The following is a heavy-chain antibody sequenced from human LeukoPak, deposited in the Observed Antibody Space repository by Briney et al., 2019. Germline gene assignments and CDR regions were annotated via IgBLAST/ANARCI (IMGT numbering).Heavy chain of an antibody. CDR2: IKQDGSEK. CDR1: GFSFSSYW. Sequence: PGGSLRLSCAASGFSFSSYWMSWVRQAPGKGLEWVANIKQDGSEKYYVDSVKGRFTISRDNAKSSVYLQMNSLRDEDTAVYYCARLRRSSGWAFDYWGQETLVTVSS. V-gene: IGHV3-7*01. J-gene: IGHJ4*02. CDR3: ARLRRSSGWAFDY. D-gene: IGHD6-19*01.